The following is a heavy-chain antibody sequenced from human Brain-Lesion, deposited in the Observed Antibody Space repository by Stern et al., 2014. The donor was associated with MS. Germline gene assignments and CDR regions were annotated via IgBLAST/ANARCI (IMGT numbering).Heavy chain of an antibody. CDR1: GDSISSYH. D-gene: IGHD3-22*01. Sequence: QVQLVQSGPGLVKPSETLSLTCTVSGDSISSYHWSWIRQSPGKGLEWIGHIDYSGSTNSNPSLRSRVTISVDTSKNRFSLKMSSVTAADTAVYYCAREISMIVVGQSHWYFDLWGRGTLVTVSS. V-gene: IGHV4-59*01. J-gene: IGHJ2*01. CDR2: IDYSGST. CDR3: AREISMIVVGQSHWYFDL.